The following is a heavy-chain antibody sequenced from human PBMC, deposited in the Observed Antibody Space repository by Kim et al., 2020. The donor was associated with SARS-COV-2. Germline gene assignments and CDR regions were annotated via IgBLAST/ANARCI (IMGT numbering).Heavy chain of an antibody. CDR1: GGSFSGYY. J-gene: IGHJ2*01. D-gene: IGHD6-6*01. V-gene: IGHV4-34*01. Sequence: SETLSLTCAVYGGSFSGYYWSWIRQPPGKGLEWIGEINHSGSTNYNPSLKSRVTISVDTSKNQFSLKLSSVTAADTAVYYCARGRGIAARYAVRYFDLWGRGTLVTVSS. CDR2: INHSGST. CDR3: ARGRGIAARYAVRYFDL.